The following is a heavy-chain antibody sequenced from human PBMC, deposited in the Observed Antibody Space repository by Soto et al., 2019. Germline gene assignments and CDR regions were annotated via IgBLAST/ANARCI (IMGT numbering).Heavy chain of an antibody. V-gene: IGHV3-23*01. D-gene: IGHD6-19*01. J-gene: IGHJ4*02. CDR1: GFTFSAYA. Sequence: PGGSLRLSCAASGFTFSAYAMSWVRQAAGKGLEWVSAINGGGDKTYYIDSVKGRFTISRDTSKKTLYLQLNNLRADDTAVYYCEKEVGGAVAGTHWVVNWGQGTMVTVSS. CDR2: INGGGDKT. CDR3: EKEVGGAVAGTHWVVN.